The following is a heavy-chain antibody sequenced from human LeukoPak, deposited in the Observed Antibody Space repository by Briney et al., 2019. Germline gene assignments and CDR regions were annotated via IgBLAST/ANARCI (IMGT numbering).Heavy chain of an antibody. CDR2: INHSGST. CDR3: ARRANDYGDYVYYYYYMDV. CDR1: GGSFSGYY. V-gene: IGHV4-34*01. J-gene: IGHJ6*03. Sequence: PSETLSLTCAVYGGSFSGYYWSWIRQPPGKGLEWIGEINHSGSTNYNPSLKSRVTISVDTSKNQFSLKLSSVTAADTAVYYCARRANDYGDYVYYYYYMDVWGKGTTVTISS. D-gene: IGHD4-17*01.